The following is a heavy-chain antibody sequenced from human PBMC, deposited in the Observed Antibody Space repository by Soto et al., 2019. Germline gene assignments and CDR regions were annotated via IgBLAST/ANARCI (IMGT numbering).Heavy chain of an antibody. CDR1: GGSFSGYY. Sequence: SETLSLTCAVYGGSFSGYYWSWIRQPPGKGLEWIGEINHSGSTNYNPSLKSRVTISVDTSKNQFSLKLSSLTAADTAVYYCARLQYNFDYWGQGTLVTVSS. D-gene: IGHD1-1*01. CDR2: INHSGST. J-gene: IGHJ4*02. V-gene: IGHV4-34*01. CDR3: ARLQYNFDY.